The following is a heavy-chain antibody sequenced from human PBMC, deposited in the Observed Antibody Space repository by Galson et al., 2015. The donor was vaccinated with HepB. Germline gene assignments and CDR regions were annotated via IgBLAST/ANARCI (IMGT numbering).Heavy chain of an antibody. V-gene: IGHV3-23*01. CDR3: AKGRSSSYTNRADYYYYMDV. J-gene: IGHJ6*03. CDR2: ISGSGGST. CDR1: GFTFRSYA. Sequence: SLRLSCAASGFTFRSYAMIWVRQAPGMGPEWVLSISGSGGSTYYADSVKGRFTISRDNSKNTMYLHMNSLRAEDTAVYYCAKGRSSSYTNRADYYYYMDVSGKRTMATVAS. D-gene: IGHD3-16*02.